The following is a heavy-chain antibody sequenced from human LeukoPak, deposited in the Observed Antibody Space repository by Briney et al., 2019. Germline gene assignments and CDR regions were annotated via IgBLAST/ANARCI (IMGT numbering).Heavy chain of an antibody. CDR1: GYTLTELS. CDR3: ATEVQYYYGSGSYSY. CDR2: FNPEDDET. V-gene: IGHV1-24*01. D-gene: IGHD3-10*01. J-gene: IGHJ4*02. Sequence: ASVKVSCKVSGYTLTELSIYWVRQAPGKGLEWMGGFNPEDDETIYAQKFRGRVTMTEDTLAETAYMELSSLRSEDTAVYYCATEVQYYYGSGSYSYWGQGTLVTVSS.